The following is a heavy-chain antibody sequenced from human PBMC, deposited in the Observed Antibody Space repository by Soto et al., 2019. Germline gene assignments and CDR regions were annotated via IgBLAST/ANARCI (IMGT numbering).Heavy chain of an antibody. Sequence: PGWSLSLSCAASGFTFSSYAMSWVRRAPGKGLEWVSSISGSGGDTYYADSVKGRFTISRDNSKNTLYLQMNTLRAEDTPVNYFEKDYHDYGNWYYVLDVWGHGSTVTLS. D-gene: IGHD3-16*01. CDR2: ISGSGGDT. CDR3: EKDYHDYGNWYYVLDV. J-gene: IGHJ6*02. V-gene: IGHV3-23*01. CDR1: GFTFSSYA.